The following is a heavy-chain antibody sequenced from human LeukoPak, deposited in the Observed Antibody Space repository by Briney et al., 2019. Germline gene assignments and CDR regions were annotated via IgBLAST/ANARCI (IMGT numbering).Heavy chain of an antibody. Sequence: ASVKVSCKASGGTFSSYAISWVRQAPGQGLEWMGGIIPIFGTANYAQKFQGRVTITTDESTSTAYMELSSLRSEDTAVYYCARVRRDGYKPDAFDIWGQGTIVTVSS. CDR2: IIPIFGTA. CDR1: GGTFSSYA. V-gene: IGHV1-69*05. D-gene: IGHD5-24*01. J-gene: IGHJ3*02. CDR3: ARVRRDGYKPDAFDI.